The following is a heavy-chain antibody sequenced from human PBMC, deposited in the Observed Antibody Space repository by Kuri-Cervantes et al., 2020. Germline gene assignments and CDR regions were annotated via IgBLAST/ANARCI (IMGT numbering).Heavy chain of an antibody. Sequence: ASVKVSCKASGYTFTSYYMHWVRQAPGQGLEWMGWISAYNGNTNYAQKLQGRVTMTTDTSTSTAYMELRSLRPDDTAVYYCARAYDYGDYVGAFDIWGQGTMVTVSS. CDR2: ISAYNGNT. CDR3: ARAYDYGDYVGAFDI. D-gene: IGHD4-17*01. CDR1: GYTFTSYY. V-gene: IGHV1-18*04. J-gene: IGHJ3*02.